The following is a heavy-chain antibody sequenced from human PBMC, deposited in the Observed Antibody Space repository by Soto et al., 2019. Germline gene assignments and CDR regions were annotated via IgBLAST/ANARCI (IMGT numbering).Heavy chain of an antibody. D-gene: IGHD3-22*01. V-gene: IGHV3-23*01. CDR3: SKDRARYYYDGSGYYFSDY. CDR1: GFTFSSYA. Sequence: EVQLLESGGGLVQPGGSLRLSCAASGFTFSSYAMSWVRQGPGKGLEWVSIISGTGDSTDYADSVKGRFTISRDNAKNTLYLQMNSLRAEDTAVYYCSKDRARYYYDGSGYYFSDYWGQGTLVTVSS. J-gene: IGHJ4*02. CDR2: ISGTGDST.